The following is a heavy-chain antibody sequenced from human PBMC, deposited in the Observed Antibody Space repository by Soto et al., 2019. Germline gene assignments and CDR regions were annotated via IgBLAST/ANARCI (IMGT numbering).Heavy chain of an antibody. CDR2: INAGNGNT. V-gene: IGHV1-3*01. D-gene: IGHD3-9*01. J-gene: IGHJ6*02. Sequence: ASVKVSCKASGYTFTSYAMHWVRQAPGQRLEWMGWINAGNGNTKYSQKFQGRVTITRDTSASTAYMELSSLRSEDTAVYYCARGGSVRYVDWLSPNYYGMAVWGQGGTVTFSS. CDR1: GYTFTSYA. CDR3: ARGGSVRYVDWLSPNYYGMAV.